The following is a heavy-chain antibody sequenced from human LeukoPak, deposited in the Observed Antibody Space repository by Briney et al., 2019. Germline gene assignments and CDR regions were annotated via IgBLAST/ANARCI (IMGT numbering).Heavy chain of an antibody. J-gene: IGHJ3*02. CDR3: ARTNQISETAFDI. CDR2: ILSSGST. CDR1: SGSISNYY. Sequence: SETLSLTCSVSSGSISNYYWSWIRQSPGKGLEWIGYILSSGSTNYNPSVKSRVTISVDTSRNQFSLKLRSVTAGDTAVYYCARTNQISETAFDIWGQGTMVIVSS. D-gene: IGHD1-14*01. V-gene: IGHV4-59*01.